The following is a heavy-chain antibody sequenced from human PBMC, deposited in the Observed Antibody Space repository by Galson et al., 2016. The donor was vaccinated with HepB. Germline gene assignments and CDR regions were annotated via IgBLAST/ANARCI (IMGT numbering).Heavy chain of an antibody. CDR3: TKDPYYSVTGYCDD. CDR2: ISYDGSNK. V-gene: IGHV3-30*18. CDR1: GFTFSDYG. Sequence: SLRLSCAASGFTFSDYGMHWVRQAPGKGLEWVAVISYDGSNKDYADSVKGRFTLSRDNSRSTLYLQMNSLRPEDTAVYYCTKDPYYSVTGYCDDWGQGTLVTVSS. J-gene: IGHJ4*02. D-gene: IGHD3-9*01.